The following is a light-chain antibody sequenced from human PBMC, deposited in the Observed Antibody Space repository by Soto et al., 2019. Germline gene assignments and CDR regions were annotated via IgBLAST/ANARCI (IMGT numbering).Light chain of an antibody. Sequence: QSALTQPPSASGSPGQSVTISCTGTSSDVGAYKYVSWYQQYPGKAPKLMIYEVTKRPSGVPDRFSGSKSGNTASLTVSGLQADDGADYYCTSYVGTDILVFGGGTKVTVL. CDR1: SSDVGAYKY. CDR2: EVT. J-gene: IGLJ3*02. CDR3: TSYVGTDILV. V-gene: IGLV2-8*01.